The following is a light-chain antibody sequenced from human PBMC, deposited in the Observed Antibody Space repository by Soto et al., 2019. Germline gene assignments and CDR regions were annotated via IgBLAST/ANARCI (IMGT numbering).Light chain of an antibody. CDR2: EAS. CDR1: QGINND. J-gene: IGKJ4*01. Sequence: DIQMTQSPSSLSASVGDRVTISCRASQGINNDLGWYQQKPGKAPKGLTYEASTLQSGVPSTFSGSGSGTEFTLTISSLQPEDFATYYCLQHNDYPRTFGGGTQVAIK. V-gene: IGKV1-17*01. CDR3: LQHNDYPRT.